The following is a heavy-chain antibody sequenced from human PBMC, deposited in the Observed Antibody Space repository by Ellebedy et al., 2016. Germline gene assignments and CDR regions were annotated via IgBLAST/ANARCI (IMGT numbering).Heavy chain of an antibody. Sequence: GESLKISXKGPRDNFTNYWIGWVRQMPGKGLEWMGFFYPDDSDTRYSPSFQGQVTMSADKSINTAYLQLISLKASDTAMYYCARHPRLVDKGHYFDPWGQGTLVTVSS. CDR2: FYPDDSDT. CDR3: ARHPRLVDKGHYFDP. CDR1: RDNFTNYW. V-gene: IGHV5-51*01. J-gene: IGHJ5*01. D-gene: IGHD2-2*01.